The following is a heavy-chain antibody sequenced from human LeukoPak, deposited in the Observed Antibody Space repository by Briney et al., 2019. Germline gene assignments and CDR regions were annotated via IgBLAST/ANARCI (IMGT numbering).Heavy chain of an antibody. CDR3: ARVEDTANSLNY. D-gene: IGHD5-18*01. J-gene: IGHJ4*02. CDR1: GYAFTYYY. V-gene: IGHV1-46*01. Sequence: ASVKVSCKASGYAFTYYYIHWVRQAPGQGLEWMGIINPSGGSTSYAQKFQGRVTITADESTSTAYMELSSLRSEDTAVYYCARVEDTANSLNYWGQGTLVTVSS. CDR2: INPSGGST.